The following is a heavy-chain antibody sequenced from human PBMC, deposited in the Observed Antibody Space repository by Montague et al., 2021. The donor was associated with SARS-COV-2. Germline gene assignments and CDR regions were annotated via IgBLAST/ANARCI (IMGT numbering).Heavy chain of an antibody. CDR3: ARQDDILTGYYYYGMDV. V-gene: IGHV4-39*01. Sequence: SETLSLTCTVSGGSISSSSYYWGWIRQPPGKGLEWIGSIYYSGSTXYNPSLKSRVTISVDTSENQFSLKLSSVTAADTAVYYCARQDDILTGYYYYGMDVWGQGTTVTVSS. J-gene: IGHJ6*02. CDR2: IYYSGST. D-gene: IGHD3-9*01. CDR1: GGSISSSSYY.